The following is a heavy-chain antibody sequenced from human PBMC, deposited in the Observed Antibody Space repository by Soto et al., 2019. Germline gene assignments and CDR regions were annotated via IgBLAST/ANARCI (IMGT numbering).Heavy chain of an antibody. CDR1: GYTFTNYY. Sequence: QVQLVQSGAEVKKPGASVKVSCKASGYTFTNYYMHWVRQAPGQGLEWMGIINPSGGSTSYAQKCQGRVTMTRDTSTSTVYMELSSLRSEDTAVYYCARRLAVVTGAMDYWGQGTLVTVSS. CDR3: ARRLAVVTGAMDY. D-gene: IGHD2-21*02. V-gene: IGHV1-46*01. J-gene: IGHJ4*02. CDR2: INPSGGST.